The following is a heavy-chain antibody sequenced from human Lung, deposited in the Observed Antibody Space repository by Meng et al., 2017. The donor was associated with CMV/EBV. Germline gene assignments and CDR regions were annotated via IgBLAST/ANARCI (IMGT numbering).Heavy chain of an antibody. CDR2: IRYDGSNE. J-gene: IGHJ6*02. Sequence: SCTASGFTFSFYGMHWVRQAPGKGLEWVALIRYDGSNEYYVDSVRGRFTISRDNSKNTLYLQMISLRAEDTAVYYCAKDRYAAMDVWGQGNPVTVSS. CDR3: AKDRYAAMDV. CDR1: GFTFSFYG. D-gene: IGHD5-12*01. V-gene: IGHV3-30*02.